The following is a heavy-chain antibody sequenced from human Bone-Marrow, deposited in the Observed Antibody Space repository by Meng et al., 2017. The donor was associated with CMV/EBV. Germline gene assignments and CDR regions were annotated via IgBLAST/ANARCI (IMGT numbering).Heavy chain of an antibody. CDR1: GFTFSSYG. CDR3: AKDLRWLQSFYFDH. CDR2: ISGDGGAT. D-gene: IGHD5-24*01. V-gene: IGHV3-23*01. J-gene: IGHJ4*02. Sequence: GESLKISCAASGFTFSSYGMHWVRQAPGKGLEWVSVISGDGGATDYADSVKGRFTVSRDNSKNTLYLQMNSLRAGDTALYYCAKDLRWLQSFYFDHWGQGTLVTSPQ.